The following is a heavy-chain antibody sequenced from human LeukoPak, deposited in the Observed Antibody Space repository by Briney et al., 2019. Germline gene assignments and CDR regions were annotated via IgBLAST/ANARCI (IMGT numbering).Heavy chain of an antibody. V-gene: IGHV3-9*01. CDR2: ISWNSGSI. CDR1: GFTFDDYA. D-gene: IGHD2-15*01. CDR3: ANPALLPHIDY. Sequence: GRSLRLSCAASGFTFDDYAMHWVRQAPGKGLEWVSGISWNSGSIGYADSVKGRFTISRDNAKNSLYLQMNSLRAEDTALYYCANPALLPHIDYWGQGTLVTVSS. J-gene: IGHJ4*02.